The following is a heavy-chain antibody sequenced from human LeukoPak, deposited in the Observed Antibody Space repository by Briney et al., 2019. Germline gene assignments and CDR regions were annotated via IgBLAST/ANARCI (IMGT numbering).Heavy chain of an antibody. J-gene: IGHJ3*01. CDR1: GFTFSSYA. CDR2: ISGSGGST. Sequence: GGSLRLSCAASGFTFSSYAMSWVRQAPGKGLECLSAISGSGGSTYYADSVKGRFPISRDNAQNSLSLQMNSLRVEDTAVYYCARDQGYCTSVNCRGDAFDVWGQGSLVSVSS. V-gene: IGHV3-23*01. CDR3: ARDQGYCTSVNCRGDAFDV. D-gene: IGHD2-8*01.